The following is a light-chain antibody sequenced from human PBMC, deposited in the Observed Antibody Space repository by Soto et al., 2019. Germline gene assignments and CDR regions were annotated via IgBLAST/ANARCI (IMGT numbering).Light chain of an antibody. V-gene: IGLV2-14*01. CDR2: DVS. CDR3: RSYTSSSRGV. Sequence: QSALTQPASVSGSPGQSITISCTGTSSDVGGYNSVSWYQQHPGKAPKLMIYDVSNRPSGVSNRISGSQSGNTASLTISGRQAEDEADYYCRSYTSSSRGVFGGVNKLTGL. CDR1: SSDVGGYNS. J-gene: IGLJ2*01.